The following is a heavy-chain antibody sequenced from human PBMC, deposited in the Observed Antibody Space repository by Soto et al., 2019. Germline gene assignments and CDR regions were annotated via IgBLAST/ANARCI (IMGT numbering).Heavy chain of an antibody. V-gene: IGHV4-59*01. CDR1: GGSISSYY. J-gene: IGHJ4*02. D-gene: IGHD5-18*01. Sequence: SETLSLTCTVSGGSISSYYWSWIRQPPGKGLEWIGYIYYSGSTNYNPSLKSRVTISVDTSKNQFSLKLSSVTAADTAVYYCARGPSVDTTLSLDDWGQGTRVTVAS. CDR2: IYYSGST. CDR3: ARGPSVDTTLSLDD.